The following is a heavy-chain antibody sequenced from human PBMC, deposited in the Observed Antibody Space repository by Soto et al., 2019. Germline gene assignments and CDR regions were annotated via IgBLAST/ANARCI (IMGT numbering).Heavy chain of an antibody. Sequence: QVQLVQSGAEVKKPGASVKVSCKASGYTFTNYGISWVRQAPGQGLEWMGWISVYNGNTKYAQMFQGRVTMTTDTSTSTAYMELRSLRSDDTAVYYCARDGIGEEWGGQGDYWGQGTLLSVSS. J-gene: IGHJ4*02. CDR2: ISVYNGNT. V-gene: IGHV1-18*01. CDR1: GYTFTNYG. CDR3: ARDGIGEEWGGQGDY. D-gene: IGHD3-10*01.